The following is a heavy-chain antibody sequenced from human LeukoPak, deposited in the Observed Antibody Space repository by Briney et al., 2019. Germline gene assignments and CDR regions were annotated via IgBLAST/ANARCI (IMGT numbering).Heavy chain of an antibody. D-gene: IGHD5-24*01. CDR3: ARAGRWLQFFDY. V-gene: IGHV4-34*01. Sequence: SETLSLTCAVYGGSFSGYYWSWIRQPPGRGLEWIGEINHSGSTNYNPSLKSRVTISVDTSKNQFSLKLSSVTAADTAVYYCARAGRWLQFFDYWCQGTLVTVSS. J-gene: IGHJ4*02. CDR1: GGSFSGYY. CDR2: INHSGST.